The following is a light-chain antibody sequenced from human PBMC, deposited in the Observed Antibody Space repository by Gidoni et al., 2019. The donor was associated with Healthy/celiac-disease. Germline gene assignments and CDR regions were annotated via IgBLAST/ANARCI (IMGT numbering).Light chain of an antibody. Sequence: DIVMTQSPDSLAVSLGERATINCKSSQSVLYSSNNKNYLAWYQQKQGQPPKLLIYWAATRKSGVPDRFSGSGSGTDFTLTISSMQAEDVAVYYCQQYYSTPPLTFGGGTKVEIK. CDR1: QSVLYSSNNKNY. CDR3: QQYYSTPPLT. CDR2: WAA. J-gene: IGKJ4*01. V-gene: IGKV4-1*01.